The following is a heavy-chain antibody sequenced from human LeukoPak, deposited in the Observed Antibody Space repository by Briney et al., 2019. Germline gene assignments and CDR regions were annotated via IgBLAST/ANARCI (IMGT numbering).Heavy chain of an antibody. Sequence: ASVKVSCKASGYTFTSYGISWVRQAPGQGLEWMGWISAYNGNTNYAQKLQGRVTMTTDTSTSIAYMELRSLRSDDTAVYYCARDGRKWEPRLPDAFDIWGQGTMVTVSS. CDR1: GYTFTSYG. V-gene: IGHV1-18*01. D-gene: IGHD1-26*01. J-gene: IGHJ3*02. CDR3: ARDGRKWEPRLPDAFDI. CDR2: ISAYNGNT.